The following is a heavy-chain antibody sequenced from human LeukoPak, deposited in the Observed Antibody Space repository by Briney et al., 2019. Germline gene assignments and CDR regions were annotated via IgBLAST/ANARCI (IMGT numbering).Heavy chain of an antibody. CDR1: GYTFTSYD. CDR3: ARDSPLWFGDLFSHSNWFDP. D-gene: IGHD3-10*01. J-gene: IGHJ5*02. V-gene: IGHV1-18*01. Sequence: HWASVKVSCKASGYTFTSYDINWVRQATGQGLEWMGWISAYNGNTNYAQKLQGRVTMTTDTSTSTAYMELRSLRSDDTAVYYCARDSPLWFGDLFSHSNWFDPWGQGTLVTVSS. CDR2: ISAYNGNT.